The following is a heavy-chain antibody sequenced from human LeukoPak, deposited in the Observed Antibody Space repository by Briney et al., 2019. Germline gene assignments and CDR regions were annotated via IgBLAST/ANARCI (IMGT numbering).Heavy chain of an antibody. J-gene: IGHJ5*02. CDR3: ATTYIYNGIPGWFDP. D-gene: IGHD1-14*01. CDR2: IRDSGVTT. V-gene: IGHV3-23*01. Sequence: PGASLRLSCAASGITFSTRAMSWVRQIPGKGLEWASSIRDSGVTTYYAASVKGRFTISRDNSKNTLYLQMGNLRVDDTAVYYCATTYIYNGIPGWFDPSGQGTQVTASS. CDR1: GITFSTRA.